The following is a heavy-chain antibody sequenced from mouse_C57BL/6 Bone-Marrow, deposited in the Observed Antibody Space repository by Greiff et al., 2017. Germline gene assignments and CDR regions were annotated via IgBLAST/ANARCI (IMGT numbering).Heavy chain of an antibody. CDR1: GFSFNTYA. CDR3: VRPLRPTFYYAMDY. V-gene: IGHV10-1*01. D-gene: IGHD3-2*02. Sequence: EVQVVESGGGLVQPKGSLKLSCAASGFSFNTYAMNWVRQAPGKGLEWVARIRSKSNNYATYYADSVKDRFTISRDDSESMLYLQMNNLKTEDTAMYYCVRPLRPTFYYAMDYWGQGTSVTVSS. CDR2: IRSKSNNYAT. J-gene: IGHJ4*01.